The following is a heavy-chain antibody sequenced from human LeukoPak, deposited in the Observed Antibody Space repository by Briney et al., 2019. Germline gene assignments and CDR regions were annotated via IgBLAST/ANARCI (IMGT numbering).Heavy chain of an antibody. V-gene: IGHV3-21*01. CDR1: GFTFSSYA. CDR2: ISSSSSYI. CDR3: ASNPTSYYFDY. J-gene: IGHJ4*02. Sequence: GGSLRLSCAASGFTFSSYAMNWVRQAPGKGLEWVSSISSSSSYIYYADSVKGRFTISRDNAKNSLYLQMNSLRAEDTAVYYCASNPTSYYFDYWGQGTLVTVSS.